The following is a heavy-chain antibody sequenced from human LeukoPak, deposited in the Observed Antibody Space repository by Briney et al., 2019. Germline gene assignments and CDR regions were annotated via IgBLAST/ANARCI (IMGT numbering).Heavy chain of an antibody. Sequence: SETLSLTCSVSGDSISGYYWSWIRQPPRKGLECIGYIYYSGSTNYNPSLKSRVSISVDTSKNQFSLKLSSVTAADTAVYYCARPRSGAATARQGSFDIRGQGTMVTVSS. CDR2: IYYSGST. J-gene: IGHJ3*02. CDR1: GDSISGYY. D-gene: IGHD6-25*01. CDR3: ARPRSGAATARQGSFDI. V-gene: IGHV4-59*12.